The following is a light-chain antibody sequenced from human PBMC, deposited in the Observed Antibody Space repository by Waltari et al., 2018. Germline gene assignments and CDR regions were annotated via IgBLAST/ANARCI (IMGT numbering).Light chain of an antibody. Sequence: QSALTQPASVSGSPGQSITISCTGTSSDVGGYNSVSWYQQPPDKAPKPMIYDVSNRPSGVSNRFSGSKSGNTASLTISGLQAEDEADYYCSSYTSSSTLVFGSGTKVTVL. CDR1: SSDVGGYNS. CDR2: DVS. CDR3: SSYTSSSTLV. J-gene: IGLJ6*01. V-gene: IGLV2-14*03.